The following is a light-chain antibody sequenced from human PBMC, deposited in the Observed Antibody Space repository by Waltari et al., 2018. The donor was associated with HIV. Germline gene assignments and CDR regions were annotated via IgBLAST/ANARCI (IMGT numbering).Light chain of an antibody. CDR3: SSFAGSNNFVV. CDR1: SSDVGGYNY. Sequence: QSALTQPPSASGSPGQSVTISCTGTSSDVGGYNYVSWSQQHPGKAPKLMIYEVTKRPSGVPDRFSASKSGNTASLTVSGLQADDEADYYCSSFAGSNNFVVFGGGTKLTVL. V-gene: IGLV2-8*01. J-gene: IGLJ3*02. CDR2: EVT.